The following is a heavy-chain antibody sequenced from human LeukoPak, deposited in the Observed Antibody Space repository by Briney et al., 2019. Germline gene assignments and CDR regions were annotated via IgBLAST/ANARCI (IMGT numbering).Heavy chain of an antibody. Sequence: GGSLRLSCAASGFTVSSNYMSWVRQAPGKGLEWVSVIYSGGSTYYADSVKGRFTISRDNSKNTVYLQMNSLRPEDTALYYCAKDKTRGFSYAGSVFDFWGQGSLVTVSS. CDR3: AKDKTRGFSYAGSVFDF. J-gene: IGHJ4*02. D-gene: IGHD5-18*01. V-gene: IGHV3-66*01. CDR1: GFTVSSNY. CDR2: IYSGGST.